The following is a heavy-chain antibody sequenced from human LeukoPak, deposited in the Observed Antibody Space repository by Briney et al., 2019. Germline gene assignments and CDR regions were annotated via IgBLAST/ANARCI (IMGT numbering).Heavy chain of an antibody. V-gene: IGHV1-8*01. Sequence: ASVKVSCKASGYTFTSYDTNWVRQATGQGLEWMGWMNPNSGNTGYAQKFQGRVTMTRNTSISTAYMELSSLRSEDTAVYYCARGPSGDFWSGYYPYYYYYGMDVWGQGTTVTVSS. J-gene: IGHJ6*02. CDR2: MNPNSGNT. CDR1: GYTFTSYD. CDR3: ARGPSGDFWSGYYPYYYYYGMDV. D-gene: IGHD3-3*01.